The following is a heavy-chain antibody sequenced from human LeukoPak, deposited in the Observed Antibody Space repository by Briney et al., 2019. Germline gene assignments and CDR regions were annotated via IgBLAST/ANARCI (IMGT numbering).Heavy chain of an antibody. CDR2: ISSSSSYI. D-gene: IGHD3-9*01. J-gene: IGHJ4*02. CDR3: ARGSDILTGYYDY. Sequence: GGSLRLSCAASGFTFSSYSMNWVRQAPGKGLEWVSSISSSSSYIYYADSVKGRFTISRDNAKNSLYLQMNSLRAEDTAVYYCARGSDILTGYYDYWGQGTLVTVSP. V-gene: IGHV3-21*01. CDR1: GFTFSSYS.